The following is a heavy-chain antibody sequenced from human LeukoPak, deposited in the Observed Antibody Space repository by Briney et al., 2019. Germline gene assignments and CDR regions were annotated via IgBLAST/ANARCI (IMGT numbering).Heavy chain of an antibody. CDR2: IYYSGST. Sequence: SETLSLTCTVSGGSISSGGYYWSWIRQHPGKGLEWIGYIYYSGSTYYNPSLKSRVTISVDTSKNQFSPKLSSVTAADTAVYYCAREKQLVKGYFDYWGQGTLVTVSS. J-gene: IGHJ4*02. D-gene: IGHD6-13*01. CDR1: GGSISSGGYY. CDR3: AREKQLVKGYFDY. V-gene: IGHV4-31*03.